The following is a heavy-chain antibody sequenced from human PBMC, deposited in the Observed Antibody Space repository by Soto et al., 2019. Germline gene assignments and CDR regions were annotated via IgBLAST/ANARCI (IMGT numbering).Heavy chain of an antibody. J-gene: IGHJ4*02. D-gene: IGHD3-3*01. V-gene: IGHV1-69*02. CDR3: ARARHYDCRCFDS. CDR2: IIPILGIA. CDR1: GGTFSSYT. Sequence: VASVKVSCKASGGTFSSYTISWVRQAPGQGLEWMGRIIPILGIANYAQKFQGRVTITADKSTSTAYMGLSSLRSEDTAVYYCARARHYDCRCFDSWGQGTLVTVSS.